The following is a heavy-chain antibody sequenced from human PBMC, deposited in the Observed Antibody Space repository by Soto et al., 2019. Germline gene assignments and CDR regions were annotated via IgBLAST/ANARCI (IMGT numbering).Heavy chain of an antibody. V-gene: IGHV3-33*01. Sequence: GGSLRLSCAASGFTFSSYGMHWVRQAPGKGLEWVAVIWYDGSNKYYADSVKGRFTISRDNSKNTLYLQMNSLRAEDTAVYYCAREGGDIVVVPRRPYYFDYWGQGTLVTVSS. CDR2: IWYDGSNK. CDR3: AREGGDIVVVPRRPYYFDY. J-gene: IGHJ4*02. D-gene: IGHD2-2*01. CDR1: GFTFSSYG.